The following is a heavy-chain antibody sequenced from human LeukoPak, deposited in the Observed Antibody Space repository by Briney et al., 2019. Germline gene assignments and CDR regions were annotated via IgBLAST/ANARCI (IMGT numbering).Heavy chain of an antibody. V-gene: IGHV3-64*01. CDR3: ARDSGDFWSGYYHERYFDY. D-gene: IGHD3-3*01. Sequence: GGSLRLSCAASGFTFSSYAMHWVRQAPGKGLEYVSAISSNGGSTYYANSVKGRFTISRDNSKNTLYLQMGSLRAEDMAVYYCARDSGDFWSGYYHERYFDYWGQGTLVTVSS. J-gene: IGHJ4*02. CDR1: GFTFSSYA. CDR2: ISSNGGST.